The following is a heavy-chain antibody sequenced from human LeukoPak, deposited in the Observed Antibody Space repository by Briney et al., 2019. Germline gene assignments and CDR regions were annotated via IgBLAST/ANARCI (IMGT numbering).Heavy chain of an antibody. Sequence: GGSLRLSCAASGFTFSSYEMNWVRQAPGKGLEWVSYISSSGSTTTYADSVKGRFTISRDNAKNTLFLQMNSLRADDTAVYYCARAGQYSGTYDFYYMDVWCKGTAVTISS. CDR2: ISSSGSTT. CDR1: GFTFSSYE. D-gene: IGHD1-26*01. V-gene: IGHV3-48*03. J-gene: IGHJ6*03. CDR3: ARAGQYSGTYDFYYMDV.